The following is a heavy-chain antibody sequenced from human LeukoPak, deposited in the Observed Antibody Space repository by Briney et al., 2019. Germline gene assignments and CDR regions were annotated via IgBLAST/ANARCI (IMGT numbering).Heavy chain of an antibody. Sequence: GASVKVSCKASGGTFSSYAISWVRQAPGQGLEWMGGIIPIFGTANYAQKFQGRVTITADESTSTAYMELSSLRSEDTAVYYCARDDGYCSSTSCYWVCDYWGQGTLVTVSS. CDR2: IIPIFGTA. V-gene: IGHV1-69*13. CDR3: ARDDGYCSSTSCYWVCDY. D-gene: IGHD2-2*03. CDR1: GGTFSSYA. J-gene: IGHJ4*02.